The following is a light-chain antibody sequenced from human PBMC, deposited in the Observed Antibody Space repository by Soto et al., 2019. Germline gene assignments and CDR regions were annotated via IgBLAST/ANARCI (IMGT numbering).Light chain of an antibody. CDR2: GAS. CDR3: QQGSRTPVT. Sequence: DIQMTQSPSSLSASVGDRVTINCRASQSIRNYLNWYQQKPGKAPKVLIYGASSLQSGVPSRFSGSGSGTDFTLTISSLQPEDSATYYCQQGSRTPVTFGQGTRLEIK. J-gene: IGKJ5*01. CDR1: QSIRNY. V-gene: IGKV1-39*01.